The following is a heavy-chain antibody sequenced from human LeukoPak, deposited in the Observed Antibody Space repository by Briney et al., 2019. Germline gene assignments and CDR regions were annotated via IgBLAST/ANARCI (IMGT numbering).Heavy chain of an antibody. V-gene: IGHV3-23*01. CDR3: ARGVLD. D-gene: IGHD1-1*01. CDR1: GFTFDCCG. J-gene: IGHJ4*02. Sequence: GGSLTLSCAASGFTFDCCGMHWVRQAPGKGLEWVSAISGSGGSTYYADSVKGRFTISRDNSKNTLYLQMNSLRAEDTAIYYCARGVLDWGQGTLVTVSS. CDR2: ISGSGGST.